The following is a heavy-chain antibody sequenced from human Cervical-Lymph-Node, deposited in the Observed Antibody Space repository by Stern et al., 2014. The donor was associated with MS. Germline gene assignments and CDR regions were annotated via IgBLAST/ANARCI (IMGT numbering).Heavy chain of an antibody. CDR1: GFTFSSYG. V-gene: IGHV3-30*18. Sequence: VQLVESGGGVVQPGRSLRLSCAASGFTFSSYGMHWVRQAPGKGLEWVAGISEDGTNKYYADSGKGRFTIARDNSKNTLYLQMNSLRAEDTAVYYCAKSSSPSHYYYYGMDVWGQGTTVTVSS. CDR2: ISEDGTNK. CDR3: AKSSSPSHYYYYGMDV. J-gene: IGHJ6*02. D-gene: IGHD6-6*01.